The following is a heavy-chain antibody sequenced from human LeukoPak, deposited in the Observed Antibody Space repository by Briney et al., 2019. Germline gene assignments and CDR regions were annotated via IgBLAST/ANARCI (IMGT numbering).Heavy chain of an antibody. CDR2: INPNSGGT. CDR1: GYTFTGYY. D-gene: IGHD2-15*01. V-gene: IGHV1-2*02. CDR3: ARLNVQTYCSGGSCYETYYYYYGMDV. J-gene: IGHJ6*02. Sequence: ASVKVSCKASGYTFTGYYMHWVRQAPGQGLEWMGWINPNSGGTNYAQKFQGRVTMTRDTSISTAYMELSRLRSDDTAVYYCARLNVQTYCSGGSCYETYYYYYGMDVWGQGTTVTVSS.